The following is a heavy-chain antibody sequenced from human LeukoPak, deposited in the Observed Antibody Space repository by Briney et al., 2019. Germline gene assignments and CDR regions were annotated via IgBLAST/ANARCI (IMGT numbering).Heavy chain of an antibody. V-gene: IGHV3-30*02. D-gene: IGHD6-6*01. J-gene: IGHJ4*02. CDR3: ASALLEYGTSFTYGYDY. CDR1: GFTFSSYG. Sequence: PGGSLRLSCAASGFTFSSYGMQWIRQAPGKGLEWVAFIRYDGSNKYYADSVKGRFTISRDNSKNTVYLQMNSLRAEDTAVYYCASALLEYGTSFTYGYDYWGQGTLVTVSS. CDR2: IRYDGSNK.